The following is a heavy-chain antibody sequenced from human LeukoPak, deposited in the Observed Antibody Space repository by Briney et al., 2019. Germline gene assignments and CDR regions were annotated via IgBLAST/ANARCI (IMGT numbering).Heavy chain of an antibody. CDR1: GYTFTAYH. CDR3: ARVHDFWSGSHFDY. D-gene: IGHD3-3*01. J-gene: IGHJ4*02. Sequence: GASVKVSCKASGYTFTAYHIHWVRQAPGQGLEWMGWINTNTGNPTYAQGFTGRFVFSLDTSVSTAYLQISSLKAEDTAVYYCARVHDFWSGSHFDYWGQGTLVTVSS. V-gene: IGHV7-4-1*02. CDR2: INTNTGNP.